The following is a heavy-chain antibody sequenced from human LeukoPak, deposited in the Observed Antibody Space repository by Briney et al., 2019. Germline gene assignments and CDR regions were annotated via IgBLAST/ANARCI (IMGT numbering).Heavy chain of an antibody. V-gene: IGHV3-48*03. J-gene: IGHJ6*04. CDR2: ISSSGSTI. D-gene: IGHD3-10*02. CDR3: AELGITIIGGV. Sequence: PGGSLRLSCAASGFTFSGSAMHWVRQAPGKGLEWVSYISSSGSTIYYADSVKGRFTISRDNAKNSLYLQMNSLRAEDTAVYYCAELGITIIGGVWGKGTTVTISS. CDR1: GFTFSGSA.